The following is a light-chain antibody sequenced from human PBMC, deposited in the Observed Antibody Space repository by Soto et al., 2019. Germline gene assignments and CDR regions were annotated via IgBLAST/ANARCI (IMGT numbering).Light chain of an antibody. CDR2: AAS. J-gene: IGKJ1*01. Sequence: DIQMTQSPSSLSASAGDRVVITCRASRSISLYLNWYQQKPGKAPKLLIYAASNLQTGVPPRFSGSGSGTDFTLTISSLLPEYFATYYCQQSSSTASWTFGQGTKVEI. CDR1: RSISLY. CDR3: QQSSSTASWT. V-gene: IGKV1-39*01.